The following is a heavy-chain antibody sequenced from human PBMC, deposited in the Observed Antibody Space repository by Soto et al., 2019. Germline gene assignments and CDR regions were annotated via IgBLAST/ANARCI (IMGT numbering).Heavy chain of an antibody. CDR1: GGSISSYY. CDR2: IYYRGST. D-gene: IGHD5-12*01. V-gene: IGHV4-59*08. CDR3: ARHSSIVATPDAFDI. Sequence: SETLSLTCTVSGGSISSYYWSWIRQPPGKGLEWIGYIYYRGSTNYNPSLKSRVTISVDTSKNQFSLKLSSMTAADTAVYYCARHSSIVATPDAFDIWGQGTMVTVSS. J-gene: IGHJ3*02.